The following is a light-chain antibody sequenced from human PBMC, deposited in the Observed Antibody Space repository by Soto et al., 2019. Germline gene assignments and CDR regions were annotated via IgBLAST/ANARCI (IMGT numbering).Light chain of an antibody. J-gene: IGKJ1*01. CDR1: QSISSY. CDR3: QQSYSTPPWT. CDR2: AAS. V-gene: IGKV1-39*01. Sequence: DIQVTQSPSSVSASVGDRVTITCRASQSISSYLNWYQQKPGKAPKLLIYAASSLQSVVPSRFSGSGSGTDFTLTISSLQPEDFATYYCQQSYSTPPWTFGQGTKVDIK.